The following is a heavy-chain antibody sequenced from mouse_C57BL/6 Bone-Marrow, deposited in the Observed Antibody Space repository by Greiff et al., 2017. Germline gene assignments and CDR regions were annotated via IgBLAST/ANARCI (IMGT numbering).Heavy chain of an antibody. D-gene: IGHD1-1*01. CDR1: GYTFTDYY. CDR2: INPYNGGT. J-gene: IGHJ3*01. V-gene: IGHV1-19*01. CDR3: AKEDYYGSSPFAY. Sequence: EVKLMESGPVLVKPGASVKMSCKASGYTFTDYYMNWVKQSHGKSLEWIGVINPYNGGTSYNQKLKGKATLTVDKSSSTAYMELNSLTSEDSAVYYCAKEDYYGSSPFAYWGQGTLVTVSA.